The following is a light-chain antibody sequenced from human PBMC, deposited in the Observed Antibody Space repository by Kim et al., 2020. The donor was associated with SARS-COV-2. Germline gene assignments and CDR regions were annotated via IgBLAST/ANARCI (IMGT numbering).Light chain of an antibody. CDR3: ATWDDTLRGWV. Sequence: GQTVTISCSGSGSNVGSNFVYWYQHLPGKAPKLLIHRNDQRPAGVPDRFSGSKSGASASLAISGLRSDDEGDYYCATWDDTLRGWVFGGGTQLTVL. V-gene: IGLV1-47*01. CDR1: GSNVGSNF. J-gene: IGLJ3*02. CDR2: RND.